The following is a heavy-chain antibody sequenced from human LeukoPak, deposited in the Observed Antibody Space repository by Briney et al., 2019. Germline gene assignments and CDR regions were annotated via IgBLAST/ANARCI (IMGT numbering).Heavy chain of an antibody. CDR3: ARDGELGEDSSGWYYFDY. CDR2: IYYTGST. Sequence: SETLSLTCTVSGGSISTYYWSWIRQPPGKGLEWIGYIYYTGSTSYNPSLKSRVTMSLDASKNQFSLELNSVTPADTAVYYCARDGELGEDSSGWYYFDYWGQGTLVTVSS. J-gene: IGHJ4*02. V-gene: IGHV4-59*01. CDR1: GGSISTYY. D-gene: IGHD6-19*01.